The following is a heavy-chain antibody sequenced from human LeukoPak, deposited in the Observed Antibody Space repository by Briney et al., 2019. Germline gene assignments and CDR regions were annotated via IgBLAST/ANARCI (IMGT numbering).Heavy chain of an antibody. CDR1: GFTVSSNY. CDR3: ARDGYYYDSSGSDAFDI. J-gene: IGHJ3*02. Sequence: GGSLRLSCAASGFTVSSNYMSWVRQAPGKGLQWVSVIYSGGSTYYADSVKGRFTISRDNSKNALYLQMNSLRAEDTAVYYCARDGYYYDSSGSDAFDIWGQGTMVTVFS. D-gene: IGHD3-22*01. CDR2: IYSGGST. V-gene: IGHV3-66*01.